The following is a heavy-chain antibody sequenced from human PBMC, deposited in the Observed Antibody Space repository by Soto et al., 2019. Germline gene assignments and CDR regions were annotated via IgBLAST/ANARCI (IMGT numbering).Heavy chain of an antibody. CDR2: IYYNERT. J-gene: IGHJ4*02. CDR1: GAPITSATYW. Sequence: QVQLQESGPGLVKPSQTLSLTCTVSGAPITSATYWWSWIRQHPEKGLEWIGYIYYNERTYYNPSLKSRVAISLDTSKSQFSLRVDSVTAADTAVYYCATRQHQVGIFDHWGRGTLVTVSS. CDR3: ATRQHQVGIFDH. D-gene: IGHD2-21*01. V-gene: IGHV4-31*03.